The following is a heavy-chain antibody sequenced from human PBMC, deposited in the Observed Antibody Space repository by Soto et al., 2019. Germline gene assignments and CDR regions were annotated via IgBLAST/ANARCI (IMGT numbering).Heavy chain of an antibody. D-gene: IGHD2-2*01. V-gene: IGHV1-69*01. CDR2: IIPIPGTA. CDR1: GGTFGRYA. CDR3: VRSQGSSTSLEIYYYYYYGMDV. Sequence: QVQLVQSGAEVKKPGSSVKVSCKASGGTFGRYAISWVRQAPGQGLAWMGGIIPIPGTANYAQKFQGRVTIAADESTSTAYMERSSLRSEDTAVYYCVRSQGSSTSLEIYYYYYYGMDVWGQGTTVTVSS. J-gene: IGHJ6*02.